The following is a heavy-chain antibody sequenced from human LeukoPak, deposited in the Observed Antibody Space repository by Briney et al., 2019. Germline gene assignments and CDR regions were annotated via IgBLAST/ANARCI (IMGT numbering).Heavy chain of an antibody. CDR3: ARLVRGYMDV. D-gene: IGHD2-2*01. Sequence: WASVKVSCKASGYTFTSYGIGWVRQAPGQGLEWMGWISGYNGNTNYAQEKLQGRVTMTTDTSTSTAYMELRGLRSDDTAVYYCARLVRGYMDVWGKGTTVTVSS. V-gene: IGHV1-18*01. CDR2: ISGYNGNT. CDR1: GYTFTSYG. J-gene: IGHJ6*03.